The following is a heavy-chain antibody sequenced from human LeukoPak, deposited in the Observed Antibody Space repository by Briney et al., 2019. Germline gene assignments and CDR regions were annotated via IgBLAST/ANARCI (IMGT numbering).Heavy chain of an antibody. CDR1: GDSVSSNSAA. V-gene: IGHV6-1*01. Sequence: SQTLSLTCVISGDSVSSNSAAWTWIRQSPSRGLEWLGRTYYRSKWYNDYAVSLKSRIIINPDTSKNQFSLHLNSVTPEDTAVYYCARGGYYDSSGYYYGSPYFDYWGQGTLVTVSS. CDR3: ARGGYYDSSGYYYGSPYFDY. CDR2: TYYRSKWYN. D-gene: IGHD3-22*01. J-gene: IGHJ4*02.